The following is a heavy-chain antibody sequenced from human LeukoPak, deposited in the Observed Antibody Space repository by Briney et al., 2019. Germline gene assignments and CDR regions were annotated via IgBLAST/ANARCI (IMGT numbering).Heavy chain of an antibody. J-gene: IGHJ4*02. Sequence: GSLRLSCAASGFTFSHAWMSWVRQAPGKGLEWVGRIKSKTDGGTADYAAPVKGRFTISRDDSKNTLYLQMNSLKTEDTAVYYCTAHRGYCSGGSCMGYWGQGTLVTVSS. CDR2: IKSKTDGGTA. CDR1: GFTFSHAW. CDR3: TAHRGYCSGGSCMGY. D-gene: IGHD2-15*01. V-gene: IGHV3-15*01.